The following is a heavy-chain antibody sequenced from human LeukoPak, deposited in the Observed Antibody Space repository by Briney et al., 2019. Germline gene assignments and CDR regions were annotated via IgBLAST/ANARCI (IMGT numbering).Heavy chain of an antibody. V-gene: IGHV3-23*01. CDR2: IRPSGDNT. CDR1: GFTFSSYD. D-gene: IGHD6-13*01. Sequence: QSGGSLRLSCAASGFTFSSYDMTWVRQAPGRGLEWVSSIRPSGDNTYYGDSVKGRFTISRDNSKNTVYLQMNNMRVDDTAVYYCARRAAALDAFDIWGQGTMVTVSS. J-gene: IGHJ3*02. CDR3: ARRAAALDAFDI.